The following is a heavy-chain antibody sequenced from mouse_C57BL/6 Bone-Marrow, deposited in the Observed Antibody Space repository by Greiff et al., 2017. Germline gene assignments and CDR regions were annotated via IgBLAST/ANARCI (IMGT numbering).Heavy chain of an antibody. CDR3: ARPGPHYGLDY. J-gene: IGHJ2*01. V-gene: IGHV1-64*01. Sequence: QVQLQQPGAELVKPGASVKLSCKASGYTFTSYWMHWVKQRPGQGLEWIGMIHPNSGSTNYNEKFKSKATLTVDESSSTAYMQLSSLTSEDSAVYYCARPGPHYGLDYWGQGTTLTVSS. CDR2: IHPNSGST. D-gene: IGHD1-1*01. CDR1: GYTFTSYW.